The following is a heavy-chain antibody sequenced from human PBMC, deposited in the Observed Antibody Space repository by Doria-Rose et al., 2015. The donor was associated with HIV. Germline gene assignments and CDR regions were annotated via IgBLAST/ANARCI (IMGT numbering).Heavy chain of an antibody. J-gene: IGHJ4*02. CDR1: GVSLSSPGMG. CDR3: ARIKSSRWYHKYYFDF. Sequence: QDSGPVLVKPTETLTLTCTVSGVSLSSPGMGVSWIRQPPGKALEWLANIFSDDEISYKTSLKSRLTISRATSKSQVVLTMTDMDPVDTATYYCARIKSSRWYHKYYFDFWGQGTLVIVSA. CDR2: IFSDDEI. D-gene: IGHD6-13*01. V-gene: IGHV2-26*01.